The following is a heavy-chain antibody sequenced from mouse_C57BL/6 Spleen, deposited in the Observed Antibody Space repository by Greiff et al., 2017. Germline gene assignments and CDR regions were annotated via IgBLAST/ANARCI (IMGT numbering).Heavy chain of an antibody. CDR1: GYTFTSYW. Sequence: QVQLQQPGAELVRPGSSVKLSCKASGYTFTSYWMDWVKQRPGQGLEWIGNIYPSDSETHYNQKFKDKATLTVDKSSSTAYMQLSSLTSEESAVYYCARKEIYDGYYGAMDYWGQGTSVTVSS. CDR2: IYPSDSET. J-gene: IGHJ4*01. D-gene: IGHD2-3*01. CDR3: ARKEIYDGYYGAMDY. V-gene: IGHV1-61*01.